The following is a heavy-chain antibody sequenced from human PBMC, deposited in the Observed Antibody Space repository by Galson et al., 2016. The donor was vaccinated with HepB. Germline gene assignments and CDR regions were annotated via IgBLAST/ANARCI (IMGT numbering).Heavy chain of an antibody. V-gene: IGHV4-34*01. D-gene: IGHD5-24*01. CDR1: GGSISSYY. Sequence: ETLSLTCTVSGGSISSYYWSWIRQPPGKGLEWIGEIHPSGSTNYNPSLMSRVTISVDTSKKQFSLKLTSVTAADTAVYYCTRGRDAYKGGNYWGQGTLVTASS. J-gene: IGHJ4*02. CDR3: TRGRDAYKGGNY. CDR2: IHPSGST.